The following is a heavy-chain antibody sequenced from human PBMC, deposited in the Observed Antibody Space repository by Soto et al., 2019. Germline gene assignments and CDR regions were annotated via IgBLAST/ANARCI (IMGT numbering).Heavy chain of an antibody. CDR3: ANLAGGWYEAFGI. CDR2: ISGSGGTA. D-gene: IGHD6-19*01. CDR1: GFIFSSYA. V-gene: IGHV3-23*01. Sequence: EGQLLESGGGLVQPGGSLRLSCAASGFIFSSYAMTWVRQAPGKGLEWVSSISGSGGTAYYADSVKGRFTISRDNSRITLDLQINSLRAEDTAVYYCANLAGGWYEAFGIWGQGTMVTVSS. J-gene: IGHJ3*02.